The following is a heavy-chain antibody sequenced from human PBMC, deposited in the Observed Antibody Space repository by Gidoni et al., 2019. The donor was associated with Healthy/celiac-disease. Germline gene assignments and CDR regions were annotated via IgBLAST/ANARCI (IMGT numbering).Heavy chain of an antibody. J-gene: IGHJ3*02. D-gene: IGHD3-22*01. CDR1: GGSISSYY. CDR3: ARAVPMIVVKTWAFDI. V-gene: IGHV4-4*07. Sequence: QAQLQEAGPGLVKPSETLSLTCTVSGGSISSYYWGWIRQPAGEGLEWIGRIYTSGSTNYNPSLKSRVTMSVDTSKNQFSLKLSSVTAADTAVYYCARAVPMIVVKTWAFDIWGQGTMVTVSS. CDR2: IYTSGST.